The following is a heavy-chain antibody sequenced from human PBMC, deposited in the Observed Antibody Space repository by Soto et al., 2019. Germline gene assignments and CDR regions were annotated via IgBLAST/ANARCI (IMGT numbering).Heavy chain of an antibody. CDR3: ARIGYNGYDPYFDY. CDR2: IYHSGST. CDR1: GGSISSSNW. J-gene: IGHJ4*02. D-gene: IGHD5-12*01. Sequence: PSETLSLTCAVSGGSISSSNWWSWVRQPPGKGLEWIGEIYHSGSTNYNPSLKSRVTISVDKSKNQFSLKLSSVTAADTAVYYCARIGYNGYDPYFDYWGQGTLVTVSS. V-gene: IGHV4-4*02.